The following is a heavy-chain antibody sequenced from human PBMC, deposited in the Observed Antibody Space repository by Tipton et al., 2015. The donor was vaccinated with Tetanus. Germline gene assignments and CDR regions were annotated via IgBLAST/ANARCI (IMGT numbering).Heavy chain of an antibody. CDR3: ARDRGDFIYYGMDV. V-gene: IGHV1-2*02. CDR1: GYTFTGYY. J-gene: IGHJ6*02. D-gene: IGHD2-21*01. Sequence: QLVQSGAEVKKPGASVKVSCKASGYTFTGYYIYWVRQATGPGLEWMGWIDPNSGCTNYAQKFQGRVTMTRDTSISSAYMELSSLRSDDTAVYYCARDRGDFIYYGMDVWGPGTTVTVS. CDR2: IDPNSGCT.